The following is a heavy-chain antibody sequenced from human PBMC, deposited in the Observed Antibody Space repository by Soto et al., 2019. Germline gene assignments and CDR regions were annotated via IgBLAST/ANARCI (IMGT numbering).Heavy chain of an antibody. CDR3: VSQRTSVLTQAYFDY. Sequence: SDTLSLTCTFSGVSVSNSNYYWGWIRQSPGKGLEWIGSVYYRGRSYSKSSVKSRVTISVDTSKNQFSLNLNSVTASDTAVYFCVSQRTSVLTQAYFDYWGPGALVTVSS. CDR1: GVSVSNSNYY. D-gene: IGHD2-8*01. J-gene: IGHJ4*02. CDR2: VYYRGRS. V-gene: IGHV4-39*01.